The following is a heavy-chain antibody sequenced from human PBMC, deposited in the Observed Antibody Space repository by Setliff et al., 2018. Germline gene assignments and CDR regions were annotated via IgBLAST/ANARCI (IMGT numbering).Heavy chain of an antibody. Sequence: PGGSLRLSCAASGFTFSDHYMNWIRQAPGKGLEWISYISRGGNTIYYADSVKGRFTISRDNAKNSLYLQMNSLRAEDTAVYYCARQLGSFDYWGQGTLVTVSS. D-gene: IGHD3-3*02. J-gene: IGHJ4*02. CDR3: ARQLGSFDY. CDR1: GFTFSDHY. CDR2: ISRGGNTI. V-gene: IGHV3-11*04.